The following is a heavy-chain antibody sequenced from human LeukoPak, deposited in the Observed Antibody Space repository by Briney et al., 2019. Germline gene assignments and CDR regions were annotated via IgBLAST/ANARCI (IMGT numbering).Heavy chain of an antibody. D-gene: IGHD3-3*01. CDR2: ISGSGGST. Sequence: GRSLRLSCAASGFTFSSYAMSWVRQAPGKGLEWVSAISGSGGSTYYADSVKGRFTISRDNSKNTLYLQMNSLRAEDTAVYYCAKSDVLRFLEWSPGAAFDIWGQGTMVTVSS. CDR3: AKSDVLRFLEWSPGAAFDI. J-gene: IGHJ3*02. V-gene: IGHV3-23*01. CDR1: GFTFSSYA.